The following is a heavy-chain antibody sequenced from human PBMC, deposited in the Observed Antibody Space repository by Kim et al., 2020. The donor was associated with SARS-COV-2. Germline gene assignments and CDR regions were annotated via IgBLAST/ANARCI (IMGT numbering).Heavy chain of an antibody. CDR3: ARDPGCCSSTSCSYRNNWFDP. J-gene: IGHJ5*02. CDR1: GYTFTSYA. D-gene: IGHD2-2*01. V-gene: IGHV7-4-1*02. CDR2: INTNTGNP. Sequence: ASVKVSCKASGYTFTSYAMNWVRQAPGQGLEWMGWINTNTGNPTYAQGFTGRFVFSLDTSVSTAYLQISSLKAEDTAVYYCARDPGCCSSTSCSYRNNWFDPWGQGTLVTGSS.